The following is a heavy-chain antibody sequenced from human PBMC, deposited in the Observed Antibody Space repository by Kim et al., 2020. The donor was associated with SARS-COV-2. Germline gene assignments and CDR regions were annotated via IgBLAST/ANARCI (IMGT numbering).Heavy chain of an antibody. V-gene: IGHV1-3*01. D-gene: IGHD5-18*01. CDR2: INAGNGNT. Sequence: ASVKVSCKASGYTFTSYAMHWVRQAPGQRLEWMGWINAGNGNTKYSQKFQGRVTITRDTSASTAYMELSSLRSEDTAVYYCARFWWIGDTAMGHPYGMDVWGQGTTVTVSS. CDR3: ARFWWIGDTAMGHPYGMDV. CDR1: GYTFTSYA. J-gene: IGHJ6*02.